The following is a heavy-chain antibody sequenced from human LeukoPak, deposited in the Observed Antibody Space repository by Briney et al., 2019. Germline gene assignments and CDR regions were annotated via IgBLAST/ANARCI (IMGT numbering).Heavy chain of an antibody. D-gene: IGHD3-22*01. V-gene: IGHV3-21*01. CDR3: ARDHKYYYDSSGNIDAFDI. CDR2: ISSSSSYI. CDR1: GFTFSSYS. Sequence: GGYLRLSCAASGFTFSSYSMNWVRQAQGKGLEWVSSISSSSSYIYYADSVKGRFTTTRNNAKNSLYLQMNSLRAEDTAVYYCARDHKYYYDSSGNIDAFDIWGQGTMVTVSS. J-gene: IGHJ3*02.